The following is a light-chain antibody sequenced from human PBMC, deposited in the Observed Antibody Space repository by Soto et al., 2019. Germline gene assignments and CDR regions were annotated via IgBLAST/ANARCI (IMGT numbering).Light chain of an antibody. CDR1: QGIRND. CDR3: LHDYNYPYT. J-gene: IGKJ2*01. CDR2: GAS. V-gene: IGKV1-6*01. Sequence: AIQMTQFPSSLSASVRDRVTITCRASQGIRNDLGWYQQKSGRAPKLLIFGASTLQSGVPSRFSGSGSGTDFTLTISSLQPEDFATYYCLHDYNYPYTFGQGTKVDIK.